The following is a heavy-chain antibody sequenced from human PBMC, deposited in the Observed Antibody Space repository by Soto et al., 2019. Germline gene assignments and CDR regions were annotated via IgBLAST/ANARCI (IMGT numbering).Heavy chain of an antibody. D-gene: IGHD3-3*02. CDR3: ARNPRSDIFGVRTIVENWLDP. CDR2: ITNTGGAT. Sequence: GGSLRLSCAASGFNFCNFGIIFFRHSPCKGLQWVSSITNTGGATYHTDSVKGRFIVSRDNSKNVMFLLMRGLGVDDTALYFCARNPRSDIFGVRTIVENWLDPWGRGSLVTVSS. J-gene: IGHJ5*02. V-gene: IGHV3-23*01. CDR1: GFNFCNFG.